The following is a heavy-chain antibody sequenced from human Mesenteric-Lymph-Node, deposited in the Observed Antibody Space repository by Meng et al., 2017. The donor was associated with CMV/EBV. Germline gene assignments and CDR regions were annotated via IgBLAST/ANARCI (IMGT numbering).Heavy chain of an antibody. Sequence: SGFTFSNFGMHWVRQAPGKGLEWVAFIRSDGSNKFYADSVKGRFIISRDNSQNTLFLQMNSLRAEDTAVYYCARILWFAEQYNWFDPWGQGTLVTVSS. CDR1: GFTFSNFG. V-gene: IGHV3-30*02. CDR2: IRSDGSNK. CDR3: ARILWFAEQYNWFDP. J-gene: IGHJ5*02. D-gene: IGHD3-10*01.